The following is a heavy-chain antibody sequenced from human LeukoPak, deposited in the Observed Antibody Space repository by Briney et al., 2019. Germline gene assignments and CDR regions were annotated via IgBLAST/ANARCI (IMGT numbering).Heavy chain of an antibody. J-gene: IGHJ5*02. Sequence: SETLSLTCTVSGGSISSHYWSWIRQPPGKGLEWIGYIYYSGSTNYNPSLKSRVTISVDTSKNQFSLKLSSVTAADTAVYYCARRWAYDSSGTNWFDPWGQGTLVTVSS. CDR2: IYYSGST. CDR3: ARRWAYDSSGTNWFDP. V-gene: IGHV4-59*11. D-gene: IGHD3-22*01. CDR1: GGSISSHY.